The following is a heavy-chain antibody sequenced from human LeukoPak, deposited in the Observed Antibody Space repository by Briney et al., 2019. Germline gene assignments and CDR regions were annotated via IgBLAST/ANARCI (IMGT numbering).Heavy chain of an antibody. CDR1: GGSISSGGYS. CDR3: ATKPNGDYYFDY. D-gene: IGHD4-17*01. CDR2: IYHSGST. Sequence: SETLSLTCAVSGGSISSGGYSWSWIRQPPGKGLEWIGYIYHSGSTYYNPSLKSRVTLSVDTSKNQFSLRLTSVTAADTAVYYCATKPNGDYYFDYWGQGTLVTVSS. J-gene: IGHJ4*02. V-gene: IGHV4-30-2*05.